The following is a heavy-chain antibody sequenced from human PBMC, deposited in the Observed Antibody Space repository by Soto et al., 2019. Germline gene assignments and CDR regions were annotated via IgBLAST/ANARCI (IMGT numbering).Heavy chain of an antibody. CDR3: ARLDDYAQWGYFDY. J-gene: IGHJ4*02. D-gene: IGHD4-17*01. CDR2: IYYCGST. V-gene: IGHV4-39*01. CDR1: GGSISSSRYY. Sequence: QLQLQESGPGLVKPSETLSLTCTFSGGSISSSRYYWVCIRQPPGKGLEWIGSIYYCGSTYYTPSLQSRVTISVDPSKNQLSLRLSSVSDADTAVYYCARLDDYAQWGYFDYWGQGTLVTVSS.